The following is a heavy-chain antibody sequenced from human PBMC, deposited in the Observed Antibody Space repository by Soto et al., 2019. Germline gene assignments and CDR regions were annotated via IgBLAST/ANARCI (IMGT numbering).Heavy chain of an antibody. J-gene: IGHJ4*02. V-gene: IGHV4-39*01. CDR3: ARRGSSSWYGY. CDR1: GGSISSSSYY. D-gene: IGHD6-13*01. CDR2: IYYSGST. Sequence: QLQLQESGPGLVKPSETLSLTCTVSGGSISSSSYYWGWIRQPPGKGLEWIRSIYYSGSTYYNPSLKSRVTISVDTSKNQFSLKLSSVTAADTAVYYCARRGSSSWYGYWGQGTLVTVSS.